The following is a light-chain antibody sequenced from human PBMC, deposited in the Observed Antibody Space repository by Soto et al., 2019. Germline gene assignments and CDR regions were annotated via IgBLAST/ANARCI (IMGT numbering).Light chain of an antibody. Sequence: QLVLTQPPSASGTPGQRVSISCSGSGSNIGSNIVTWYQVVPGTAPKLVIFRNDMRPSWVPDRFSGSKSGTSASLAISGLQSEDEAEYFCATWDDSLIAPVFGGGTKLTVL. J-gene: IGLJ3*02. V-gene: IGLV1-44*01. CDR3: ATWDDSLIAPV. CDR2: RND. CDR1: GSNIGSNI.